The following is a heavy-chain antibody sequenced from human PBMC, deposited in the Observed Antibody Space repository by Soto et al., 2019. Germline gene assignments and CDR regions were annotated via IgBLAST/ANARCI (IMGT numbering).Heavy chain of an antibody. V-gene: IGHV1-46*01. Sequence: GASVKVSCKASAYSFTTYHIHWVRQAPGQGLEWMGLINPDAGATNCAQRFQGRLRLTRDTSTSTAYMELSSLRSEDTAVYYCARRSCPNSGWYEICPFDYWGQGTLVTVSS. CDR3: ARRSCPNSGWYEICPFDY. CDR1: AYSFTTYH. J-gene: IGHJ4*02. CDR2: INPDAGAT. D-gene: IGHD6-19*01.